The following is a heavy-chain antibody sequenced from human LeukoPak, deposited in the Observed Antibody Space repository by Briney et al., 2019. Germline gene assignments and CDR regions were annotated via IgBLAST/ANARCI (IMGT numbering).Heavy chain of an antibody. CDR2: ISYDGSNK. J-gene: IGHJ3*02. V-gene: IGHV3-30-3*01. D-gene: IGHD3-22*01. CDR3: ARPRITMIVVVSWGAFDI. CDR1: GFTFSSYA. Sequence: GGSLRLSCAASGFTFSSYAMHWVRQAPGKGLEWVAVISYDGSNKYYADFVKGRFTISRDNSKNTLYLQMNSLRAEDTAVYYCARPRITMIVVVSWGAFDIWGQGTMVTVSS.